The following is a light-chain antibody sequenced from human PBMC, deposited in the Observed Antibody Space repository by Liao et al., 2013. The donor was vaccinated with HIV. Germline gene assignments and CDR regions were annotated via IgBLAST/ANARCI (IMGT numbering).Light chain of an antibody. CDR1: KLGDKY. V-gene: IGLV3-1*01. Sequence: SYELTQPPSVSVSPGQTARITCSGDKLGDKYVCWYQQKPGQSPVLVIYQDSKRPSGIPERFSGSNSGNTATLTISGTQAMDEADYYCQVWDSSSDHRYVFGTGTKVTVL. J-gene: IGLJ1*01. CDR2: QDS. CDR3: QVWDSSSDHRYV.